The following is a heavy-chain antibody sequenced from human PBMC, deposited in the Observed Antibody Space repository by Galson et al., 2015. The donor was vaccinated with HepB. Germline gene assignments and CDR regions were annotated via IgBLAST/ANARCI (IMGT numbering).Heavy chain of an antibody. CDR2: ISGSGGST. CDR1: GFTFSSYA. V-gene: IGHV3-23*01. Sequence: SLRLSCAASGFTFSSYAMSWVRQAPGKGLEWVSAISGSGGSTYYADSVKGRFTISRDNSKNTLYLQMNSLRAEDTAVYYCAKAKGVVVDPWYFDLWGRGTLVTVSS. CDR3: AKAKGVVVDPWYFDL. J-gene: IGHJ2*01. D-gene: IGHD3-22*01.